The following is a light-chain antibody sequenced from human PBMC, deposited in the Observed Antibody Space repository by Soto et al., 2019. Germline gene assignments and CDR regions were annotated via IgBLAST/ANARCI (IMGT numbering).Light chain of an antibody. J-gene: IGKJ4*01. CDR3: QQYGSSPLT. V-gene: IGKV3-20*01. Sequence: EIVLTQSPGTLSLSPGERATLSCRASQSVSSSYLAWYQQKPGQAPGLLIYGASSRATGIPDRFSGSGSGTDFTLTISRLESEDFTVYYCQQYGSSPLTFGGGTKVEIK. CDR1: QSVSSSY. CDR2: GAS.